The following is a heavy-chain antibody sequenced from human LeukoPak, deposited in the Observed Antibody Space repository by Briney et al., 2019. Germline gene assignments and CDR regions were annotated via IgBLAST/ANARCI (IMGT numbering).Heavy chain of an antibody. V-gene: IGHV4-38-2*02. Sequence: SETLSLTCTVSGYSISSGYYWGWIRQPPGKGLEWIGSIYHSGSTYYNPSLKSRVTISVDTSKNQFSLKLSSVTAADTAVYYCARVLRGTAMVPDYWGQGTLVTVSS. CDR2: IYHSGST. J-gene: IGHJ4*02. D-gene: IGHD5-18*01. CDR1: GYSISSGYY. CDR3: ARVLRGTAMVPDY.